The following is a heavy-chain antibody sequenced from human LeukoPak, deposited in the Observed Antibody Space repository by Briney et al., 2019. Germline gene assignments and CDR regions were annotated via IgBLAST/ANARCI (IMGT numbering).Heavy chain of an antibody. CDR3: ATASRSSSCYGGACYFYYMDV. V-gene: IGHV3-20*04. CDR2: ISRNGGNT. CDR1: GFSFDDYG. D-gene: IGHD2-2*01. J-gene: IGHJ6*03. Sequence: GGSLRLSCAISGFSFDDYGMSWVRQAPGKGLEWVSGISRNGGNTGYADSVKGRFTISRDNAKNSLYLQMNSLRGDDTALYYCATASRSSSCYGGACYFYYMDVWGKGTTVTVSS.